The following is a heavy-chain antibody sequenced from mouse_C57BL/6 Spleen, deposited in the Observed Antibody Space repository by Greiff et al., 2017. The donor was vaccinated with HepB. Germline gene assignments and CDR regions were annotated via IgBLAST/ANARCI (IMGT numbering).Heavy chain of an antibody. CDR1: GYAFSSSW. J-gene: IGHJ2*01. CDR3: ARSLTGTLFDY. Sequence: VKLMESGPELVKPGASVKISCKASGYAFSSSWMNWVKQRPGKGLEWIGRIYPGDGDTNYNGKFKGKATLTADKSSSTAYMQRSSLTSEDSAVYFCARSLTGTLFDYWGQGTTLTVSS. CDR2: IYPGDGDT. D-gene: IGHD4-1*01. V-gene: IGHV1-82*01.